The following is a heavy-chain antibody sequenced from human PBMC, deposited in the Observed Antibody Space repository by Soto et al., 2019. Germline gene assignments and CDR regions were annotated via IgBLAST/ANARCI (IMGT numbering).Heavy chain of an antibody. CDR2: MSHSGST. V-gene: IGHV4-39*01. D-gene: IGHD3-9*01. CDR1: GGSTSSSIHY. J-gene: IGHJ4*02. CDR3: ARHMDYNILTGYLD. Sequence: QLQLQESGPALVRPSETLSLNCVVSGGSTSSSIHYWGWIRQPPGKGLEWIGSMSHSGSTHYNPSIKSRVNISADKSKTQFSLTLTTVTPAGTAVYFCARHMDYNILTGYLDWGQGTLVTVSS.